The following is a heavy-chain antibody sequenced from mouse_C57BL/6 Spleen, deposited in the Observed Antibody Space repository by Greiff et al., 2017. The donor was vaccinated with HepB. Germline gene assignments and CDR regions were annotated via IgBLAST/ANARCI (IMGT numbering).Heavy chain of an antibody. CDR3: ARGAYYYGSSSYWYFDV. CDR2: IHPNSGST. J-gene: IGHJ1*03. V-gene: IGHV1-64*01. D-gene: IGHD1-1*01. CDR1: GYTFTSYW. Sequence: VQLQQPGAELVKPGASVKLSCKASGYTFTSYWMHWVKQRPGQGLEWIGMIHPNSGSTNYNEKFKSKATLTVDKSSSTAYMQLSSLTSEDSAVYYCARGAYYYGSSSYWYFDVWGTGTTVTVSS.